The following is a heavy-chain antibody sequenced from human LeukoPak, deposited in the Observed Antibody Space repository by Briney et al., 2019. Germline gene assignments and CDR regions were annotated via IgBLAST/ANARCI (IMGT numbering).Heavy chain of an antibody. V-gene: IGHV1-2*02. CDR2: IKPKSGGT. Sequence: ASVKVSCKASGYTFTGYYTHWVRQAPGQGLEWMGLIKPKSGGTNYAQKFQGRVTMTRDTSINTVYMELASLRSDDTAVYYCARDRGIPGPGNAFDFWGRGTMVTVSS. CDR3: ARDRGIPGPGNAFDF. CDR1: GYTFTGYY. D-gene: IGHD6-13*01. J-gene: IGHJ3*01.